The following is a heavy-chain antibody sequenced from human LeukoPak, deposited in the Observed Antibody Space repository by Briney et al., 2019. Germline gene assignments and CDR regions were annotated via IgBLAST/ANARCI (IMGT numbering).Heavy chain of an antibody. D-gene: IGHD2-2*01. J-gene: IGHJ3*02. CDR1: GGTFSSYA. CDR3: AREGVDCSSTSCSRNAFDI. V-gene: IGHV1-69*04. Sequence: SVKVSCKASGGTFSSYAISWVRQAPGQGLEWMGRIIPILGIANYAQKFQGRVTITADKSTSTAYMELSSLRSEDTAVYYCAREGVDCSSTSCSRNAFDIWGQGTMVTVSS. CDR2: IIPILGIA.